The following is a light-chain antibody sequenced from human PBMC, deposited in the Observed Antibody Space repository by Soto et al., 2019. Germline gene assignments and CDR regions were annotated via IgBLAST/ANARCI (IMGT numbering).Light chain of an antibody. CDR1: NSNIGNNF. J-gene: IGLJ1*01. CDR3: QSYDSSLSGYV. Sequence: QSVLAQPPSVSAAPGQRITVSCSGTNSNIGNNFVSWYQQLPGTAPKLLIYGNSNRPSGVPDRFSGSKSGTSASLAITGLQAEDEADYYCQSYDSSLSGYVFGTGTKVTV. V-gene: IGLV1-40*01. CDR2: GNS.